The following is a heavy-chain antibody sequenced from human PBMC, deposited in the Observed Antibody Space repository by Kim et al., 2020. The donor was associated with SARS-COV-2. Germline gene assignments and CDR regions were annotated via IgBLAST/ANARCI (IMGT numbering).Heavy chain of an antibody. J-gene: IGHJ4*02. Sequence: SETLSLTCTVSGGSISSSSYYWGWIRQPPGKGLEWIGGIYYGGSTYYNPSLKSRVTISVDTSKNQFSLKLRSVTAAATSGYYCARDLYGSGNPRGYWGQG. CDR2: IYYGGST. D-gene: IGHD3-10*01. V-gene: IGHV4-39*07. CDR3: ARDLYGSGNPRGY. CDR1: GGSISSSSYY.